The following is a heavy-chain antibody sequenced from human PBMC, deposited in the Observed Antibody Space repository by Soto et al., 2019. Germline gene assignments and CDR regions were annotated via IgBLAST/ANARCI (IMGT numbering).Heavy chain of an antibody. CDR2: IYWDDDK. V-gene: IGHV2-5*02. Sequence: QITLKESGPTLVKPTQTLTLTCTFSGFSLSTSGVGVGWIRQPPGKALEWLALIYWDDDKRYSPSLKSRLTNTKDTSKNQVVLTMTNMDPVDTATYYCAHGWSSSWYRYPFDYWGQGTLVTVSS. CDR3: AHGWSSSWYRYPFDY. CDR1: GFSLSTSGVG. D-gene: IGHD6-13*01. J-gene: IGHJ4*02.